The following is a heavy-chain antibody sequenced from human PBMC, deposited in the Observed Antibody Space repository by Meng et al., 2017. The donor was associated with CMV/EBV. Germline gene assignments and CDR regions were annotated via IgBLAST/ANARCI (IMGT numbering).Heavy chain of an antibody. D-gene: IGHD6-13*01. CDR3: ARGGIAAAGLH. Sequence: QLQLPESDPGLVKPSETLSLTCTVSGGSISSSSYYWGWIRQPPGKGREWIGSIYYSGSTYYNPSLKSRVTISVDTSKNQFSLKLSSVTAADTAVYYCARGGIAAAGLHWGQGTLVTVSS. J-gene: IGHJ4*02. V-gene: IGHV4-39*07. CDR2: IYYSGST. CDR1: GGSISSSSYY.